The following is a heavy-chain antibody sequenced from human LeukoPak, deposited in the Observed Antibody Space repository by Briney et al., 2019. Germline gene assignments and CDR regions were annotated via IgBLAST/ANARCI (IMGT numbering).Heavy chain of an antibody. CDR2: IYASGST. Sequence: PSETLSLTCTVSGGSTSSSTHYWSWIRQPAGKGLEWIGRIYASGSTNYNPSLKSRATISVDTSKNQFSLKLSSVTAADTAVYYCARGVSTINFDFWGQGPLVTVSS. CDR3: ARGVSTINFDF. J-gene: IGHJ4*02. V-gene: IGHV4-61*02. D-gene: IGHD5/OR15-5a*01. CDR1: GGSTSSSTHY.